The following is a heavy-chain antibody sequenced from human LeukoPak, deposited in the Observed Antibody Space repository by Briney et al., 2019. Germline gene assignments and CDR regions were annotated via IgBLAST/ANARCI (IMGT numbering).Heavy chain of an antibody. CDR2: ISGSGGST. CDR3: ARDDYYYDSSAYFLV. Sequence: GGTLRLSCAASGFTFSSYGMSWVRQAPGKGLEWVSAISGSGGSTYYADSVKGRFTISRDNSKNTLYLQMNSLRAEDTAVYYCARDDYYYDSSAYFLVWGQGTLVTVYS. CDR1: GFTFSSYG. D-gene: IGHD3-22*01. J-gene: IGHJ4*02. V-gene: IGHV3-23*01.